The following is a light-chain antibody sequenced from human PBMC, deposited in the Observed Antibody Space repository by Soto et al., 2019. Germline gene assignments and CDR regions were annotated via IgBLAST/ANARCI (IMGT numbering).Light chain of an antibody. CDR1: QAVNTR. CDR3: QQYNNWWT. J-gene: IGKJ1*01. CDR2: AAS. V-gene: IGKV3D-15*01. Sequence: ETVLTQSPATLSSFPGDRVTLSCRASQAVNTRLAWYQHKPGQAPRLLIYAASTRATGIPARFIGNGSGTEFTLTISSLQSEDFAVYYCQQYNNWWTFGQGTKVEIK.